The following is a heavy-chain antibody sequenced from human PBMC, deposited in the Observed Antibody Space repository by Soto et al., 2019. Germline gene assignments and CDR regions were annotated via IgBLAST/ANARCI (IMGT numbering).Heavy chain of an antibody. Sequence: LRLSCAASGFTFSSYAMSWVRQAPGKGLEWVSAISGSGGSTYYADSVKGRFTISRDNSKNTLYLQMNSLRAEDTAVYYCAKVHIPFYLGVGGYYYYGMDVWGQGTTVTVSS. CDR3: AKVHIPFYLGVGGYYYYGMDV. D-gene: IGHD2-2*01. CDR2: ISGSGGST. CDR1: GFTFSSYA. J-gene: IGHJ6*02. V-gene: IGHV3-23*01.